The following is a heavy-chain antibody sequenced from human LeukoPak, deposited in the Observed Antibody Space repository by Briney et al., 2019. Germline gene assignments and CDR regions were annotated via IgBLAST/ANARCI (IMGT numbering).Heavy chain of an antibody. CDR3: ARPTNRPSRYYGMDV. J-gene: IGHJ6*02. Sequence: ASVKVSCKASRYMLTSYDVNWVRQATGQGPEYMGWMNPASGNTGYAQKFQGRVTMTWDTSINTAYMELRSLRYEDTAVYYCARPTNRPSRYYGMDVWGQGTTVTVSS. D-gene: IGHD2-8*01. V-gene: IGHV1-8*01. CDR2: MNPASGNT. CDR1: RYMLTSYD.